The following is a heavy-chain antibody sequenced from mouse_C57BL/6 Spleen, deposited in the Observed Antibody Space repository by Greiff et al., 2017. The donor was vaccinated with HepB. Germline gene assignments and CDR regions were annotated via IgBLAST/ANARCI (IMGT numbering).Heavy chain of an antibody. D-gene: IGHD2-4*01. CDR2: IYPGNSDT. CDR1: GYTFTSYW. J-gene: IGHJ3*01. V-gene: IGHV1-5*01. CDR3: TRGRENDYDWFAY. Sequence: EVQLQESGTVLARPGASVKMSCKTSGYTFTSYWMHWVKQRPGQGLEWIGAIYPGNSDTSYNQKFKGKAKLTAVTSASTAYMELSSLTNEDSAVYYCTRGRENDYDWFAYWGQGTLVTVSA.